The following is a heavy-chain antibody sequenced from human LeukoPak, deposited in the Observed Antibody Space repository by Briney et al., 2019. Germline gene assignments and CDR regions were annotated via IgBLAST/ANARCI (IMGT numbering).Heavy chain of an antibody. Sequence: TGGSLRLSCAASGFIYSSYCMSWVRQAPGKGLEWVANIKQDGSEKSHVDSVEGRFTISRDNAKNSLYLQINSLRAEDKALYYCARGRYSSSWYDYWGQGTLVTVSS. D-gene: IGHD6-13*01. V-gene: IGHV3-7*05. CDR3: ARGRYSSSWYDY. J-gene: IGHJ4*02. CDR2: IKQDGSEK. CDR1: GFIYSSYC.